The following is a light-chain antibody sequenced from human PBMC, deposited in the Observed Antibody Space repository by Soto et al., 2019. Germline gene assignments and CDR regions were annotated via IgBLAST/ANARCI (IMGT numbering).Light chain of an antibody. J-gene: IGLJ2*01. CDR2: ANT. CDR1: SSNFGAGYD. V-gene: IGLV1-40*01. Sequence: QAVVTQPPSVSGAPGQRVTIACTGSSSNFGAGYDVHWYQQVPGTAPKLLIYANTNRPSGVPDRFSGSKSGTSASLAITGLQAEDEADYYCQSYDSSLSGVLFGGGTKLTVL. CDR3: QSYDSSLSGVL.